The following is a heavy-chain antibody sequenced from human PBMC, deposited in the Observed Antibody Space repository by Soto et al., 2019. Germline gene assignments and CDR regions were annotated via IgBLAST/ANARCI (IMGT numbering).Heavy chain of an antibody. J-gene: IGHJ4*02. D-gene: IGHD5-12*01. CDR2: IYHSGST. Sequence: SETLSLTCAVSGGSISSGGYSWSWIRQPPGKGLEWIGYIYHSGSTYYNPSLKSRVTISVDRSKNQFSLKLSSVTAADTAVYYGARVKATLYRHYYFDYWGQGTPVTVSS. CDR1: GGSISSGGYS. CDR3: ARVKATLYRHYYFDY. V-gene: IGHV4-30-2*01.